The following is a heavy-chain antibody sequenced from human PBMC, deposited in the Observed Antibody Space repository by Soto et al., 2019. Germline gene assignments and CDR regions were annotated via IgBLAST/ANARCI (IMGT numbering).Heavy chain of an antibody. J-gene: IGHJ6*03. CDR1: GFTFSSYW. Sequence: EVQLVESGGALVQPGGSLRLSCAASGFTFSSYWMHWVRQAPGKGLVWVSRINTDGTSPKYADSVKGRFTISRDNGKNTLYLQMNRLRDEDTAVYYCARLWEYFYMDVWAKGTTVTVSS. CDR2: INTDGTSP. D-gene: IGHD1-26*01. CDR3: ARLWEYFYMDV. V-gene: IGHV3-74*03.